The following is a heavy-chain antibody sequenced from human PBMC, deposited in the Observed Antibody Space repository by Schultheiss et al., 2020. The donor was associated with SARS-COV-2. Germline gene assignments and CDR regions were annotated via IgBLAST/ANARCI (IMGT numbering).Heavy chain of an antibody. CDR1: GFSFSSYW. Sequence: GESLKISCAASGFSFSSYWMHWVRQAPGKGLVWVSQIQGDGTIAYYADSVKGRFTISRDNAKNSLYLQMNSLRAEDTAVYYCARIKGEQQLMRYFDYWGQGILVTVSS. J-gene: IGHJ4*02. V-gene: IGHV3-74*01. CDR2: IQGDGTIA. CDR3: ARIKGEQQLMRYFDY. D-gene: IGHD6-13*01.